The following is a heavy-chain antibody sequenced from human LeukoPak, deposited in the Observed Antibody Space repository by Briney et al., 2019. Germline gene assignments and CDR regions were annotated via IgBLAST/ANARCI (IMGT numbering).Heavy chain of an antibody. CDR3: ARGREEREPAGIATYGMDV. J-gene: IGHJ6*02. D-gene: IGHD6-13*01. CDR2: INHSGST. V-gene: IGHV4-31*03. Sequence: PSQTLSLTCTVSGGSISSGGYYWSWIRQHPGKGLEWIGEINHSGSTNYNPSLKSRVTISVDTSKNQFSLKLSSVTAADTAVYYCARGREEREPAGIATYGMDVWGQGTTVTVSS. CDR1: GGSISSGGYY.